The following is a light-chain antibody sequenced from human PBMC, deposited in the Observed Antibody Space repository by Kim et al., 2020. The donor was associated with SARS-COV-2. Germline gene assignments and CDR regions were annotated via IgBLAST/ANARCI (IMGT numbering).Light chain of an antibody. Sequence: SSELTQDPAVSVALGQTVRITCQGDSLRKYYVSWYQQKPGQAPILVISGKNNRPSGIPDRFSGSSSGDTASLTIAGAQAEDEADYYCNSLDSSNYVIFGGGTQLTVL. CDR3: NSLDSSNYVI. J-gene: IGLJ2*01. CDR1: SLRKYY. V-gene: IGLV3-19*01. CDR2: GKN.